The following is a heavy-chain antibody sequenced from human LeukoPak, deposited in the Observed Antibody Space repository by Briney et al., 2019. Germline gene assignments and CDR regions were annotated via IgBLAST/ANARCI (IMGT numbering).Heavy chain of an antibody. D-gene: IGHD3-9*01. CDR1: GGSISSGSYY. J-gene: IGHJ5*02. CDR3: AREVYFDSFGWFDP. Sequence: PSETLSLTCTVSGGSISSGSYYWSWIRQPAGKGLEWIGRVHTSGSTNYNPSLKSRVTISVDTSKNQFSLKLSSVTAADTAVYYCAREVYFDSFGWFDPWGQGTLVTVSS. CDR2: VHTSGST. V-gene: IGHV4-61*02.